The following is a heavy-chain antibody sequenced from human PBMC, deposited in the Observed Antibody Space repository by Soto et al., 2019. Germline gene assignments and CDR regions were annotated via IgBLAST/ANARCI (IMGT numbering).Heavy chain of an antibody. D-gene: IGHD3-10*01. CDR2: IYYSGST. CDR3: ARGAESLMVRGVHDY. Sequence: SETLSLTCTVSGGSISSGGYYWSWIRQHPGKGLEWIGYIYYSGSTYYNPSLKSRVTISVDTSKNQFSLKLSSVTAADTAVYYCARGAESLMVRGVHDYWCQGTLVTVSS. CDR1: GGSISSGGYY. J-gene: IGHJ4*02. V-gene: IGHV4-31*03.